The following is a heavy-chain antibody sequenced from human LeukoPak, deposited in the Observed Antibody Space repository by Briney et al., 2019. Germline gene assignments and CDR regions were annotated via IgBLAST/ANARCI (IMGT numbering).Heavy chain of an antibody. CDR3: ARDIGYCSSTSCYTYYYYGMDV. V-gene: IGHV3-7*01. CDR2: IKQDGSEK. Sequence: GGSLRLSCAASGFTFSNAWVSWVRQAPGKGLEWVANIKQDGSEKYYVDSVKGRFTISRDNAKNSLYLQMNSLRAEDTAVYYCARDIGYCSSTSCYTYYYYGMDVWGQGTTVTVSS. CDR1: GFTFSNAW. D-gene: IGHD2-2*01. J-gene: IGHJ6*02.